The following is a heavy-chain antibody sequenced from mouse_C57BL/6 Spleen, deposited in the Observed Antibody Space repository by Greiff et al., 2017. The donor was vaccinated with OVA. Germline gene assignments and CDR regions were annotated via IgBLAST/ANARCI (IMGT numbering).Heavy chain of an antibody. CDR1: GYTFTDYY. Sequence: VQRVESGAELVRPGASVKLSCKASGYTFTDYYINWVKQRPGQGLEWIARIYPGSGNTYYNEKFKGKATLTAEKSSSTAYMQLSSLTSEDSAVYFCARWGTTVVFDYWGQGTTLTVSS. D-gene: IGHD1-1*01. V-gene: IGHV1-76*01. J-gene: IGHJ2*01. CDR2: IYPGSGNT. CDR3: ARWGTTVVFDY.